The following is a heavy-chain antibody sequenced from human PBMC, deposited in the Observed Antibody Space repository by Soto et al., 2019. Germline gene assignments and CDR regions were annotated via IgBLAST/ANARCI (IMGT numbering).Heavy chain of an antibody. V-gene: IGHV3-11*01. D-gene: IGHD3-3*01. CDR2: ISSSGSTI. J-gene: IGHJ6*03. CDR3: ARYYGATTTYYYYYMDV. CDR1: GFTFSDYY. Sequence: PGRPKRLSCAASGFTFSDYYMRWIRQAPGKGLEWVSYISSSGSTIYYADSVKGRFTISRDNAKNSLYLQMNSLRAEDTAVYYCARYYGATTTYYYYYMDVWGKGTTVTVSS.